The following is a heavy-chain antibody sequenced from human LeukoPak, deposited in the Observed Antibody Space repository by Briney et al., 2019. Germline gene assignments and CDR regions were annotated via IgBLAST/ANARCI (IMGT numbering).Heavy chain of an antibody. D-gene: IGHD6-13*01. Sequence: GGSLRLSCAASGFTFSSYAMNWVRQAPGKGLEWVSSISSGSTYIYYADSLKGRFTISRDNAKNSLHLQMNSLRAEDTAVYYCARGLAAAGTAYYFDYWGQGTLVTVSS. CDR1: GFTFSSYA. CDR3: ARGLAAAGTAYYFDY. J-gene: IGHJ4*02. V-gene: IGHV3-21*01. CDR2: ISSGSTYI.